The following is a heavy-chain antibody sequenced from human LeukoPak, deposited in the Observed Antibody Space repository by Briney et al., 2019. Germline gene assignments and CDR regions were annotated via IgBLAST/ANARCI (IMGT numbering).Heavy chain of an antibody. CDR3: ARETGELPYYSDY. CDR1: GGSISSGNYY. D-gene: IGHD3-10*01. Sequence: SETLSLTCTVSGGSISSGNYYWSWIRQPAGKRLEWIGRIYTSGSTNYNPSLKSRVTISGDTSKNQFSLKLSSETAADTAVYYCARETGELPYYSDYWGQGTLVTVSS. CDR2: IYTSGST. J-gene: IGHJ4*02. V-gene: IGHV4-61*02.